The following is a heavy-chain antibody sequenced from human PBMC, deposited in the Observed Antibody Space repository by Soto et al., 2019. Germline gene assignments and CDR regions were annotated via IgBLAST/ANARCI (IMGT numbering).Heavy chain of an antibody. J-gene: IGHJ6*02. Sequence: EVQQVESGGGLVEPGGSLRLSCAASGFTFSSYWMSWVRQAPGKGLEWVANIKQDGSEKYYVDSVKGRFTITRDNAKNSLYLQMNSRRAEDTAVYFCARGGSGMDVWGQGTTGTVSS. CDR1: GFTFSSYW. D-gene: IGHD1-26*01. V-gene: IGHV3-7*03. CDR3: ARGGSGMDV. CDR2: IKQDGSEK.